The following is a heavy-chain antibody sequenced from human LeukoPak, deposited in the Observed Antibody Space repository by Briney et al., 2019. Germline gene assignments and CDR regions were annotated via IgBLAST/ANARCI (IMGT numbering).Heavy chain of an antibody. V-gene: IGHV1-2*02. D-gene: IGHD1-1*01. Sequence: ASVKVSCKPSGYTFIDYYVHWARQAPGQGLEWMGWINPNSGATNSAQNLQGRVTLTRDKSMTTAYLDLSGLTYDDTAVYYCARSRMTTLPGFDYWGQGTLVTVSS. CDR2: INPNSGAT. J-gene: IGHJ4*02. CDR1: GYTFIDYY. CDR3: ARSRMTTLPGFDY.